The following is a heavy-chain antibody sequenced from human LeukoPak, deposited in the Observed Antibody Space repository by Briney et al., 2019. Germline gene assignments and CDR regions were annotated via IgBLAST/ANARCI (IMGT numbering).Heavy chain of an antibody. CDR2: IKGKPDGGTA. CDR3: STDRD. Sequence: GGSLRLSCAASGLTFANARMNWVRQAPGKGLEWAGRIKGKPDGGTADYAASVMARFIISRDDSKNTVYLQMNSLREEDSGLYFCSTDRDWGQGTLVAVSS. J-gene: IGHJ4*02. D-gene: IGHD5-24*01. CDR1: GLTFANAR. V-gene: IGHV3-15*05.